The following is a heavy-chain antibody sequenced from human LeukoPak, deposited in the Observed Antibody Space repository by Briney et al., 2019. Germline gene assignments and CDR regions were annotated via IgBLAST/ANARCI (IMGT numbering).Heavy chain of an antibody. CDR1: GFTFDDYG. CDR3: ARGYSVYYYDSSGRYYYYYMDV. V-gene: IGHV3-20*04. J-gene: IGHJ6*03. D-gene: IGHD3-22*01. Sequence: GGSLRLSCAASGFTFDDYGMSWVRQAPGKGLEWVSGINWNGGSTGYADSVKGRFTISRDNAKNSLYLQMNSLRAEDTALYYCARGYSVYYYDSSGRYYYYYMDVWGKGTTVTVSS. CDR2: INWNGGST.